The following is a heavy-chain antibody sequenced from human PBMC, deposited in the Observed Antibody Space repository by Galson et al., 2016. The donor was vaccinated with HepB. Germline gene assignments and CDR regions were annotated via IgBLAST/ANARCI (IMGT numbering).Heavy chain of an antibody. V-gene: IGHV3-23*01. D-gene: IGHD6-13*01. CDR1: GFSFGSFA. CDR3: AKVGDSSWFDS. J-gene: IGHJ5*01. CDR2: ITGSGASA. Sequence: SLRLSCAASGFSFGSFAMSWVRQAPGQGLEWVSSITGSGASAYYADSVKDRFTISRDISKNTLSLHMTSLRVEDTAVYYCAKVGDSSWFDSWGQGTLVTVSS.